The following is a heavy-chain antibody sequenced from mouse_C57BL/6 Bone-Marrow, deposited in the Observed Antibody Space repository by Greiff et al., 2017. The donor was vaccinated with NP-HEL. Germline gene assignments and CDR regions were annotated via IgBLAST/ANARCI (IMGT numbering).Heavy chain of an antibody. Sequence: EVQLQQSGTVLARPGASVKMSCKTSGYTFTSYWMHWVKQRPGQGLAWIGAIYPGNSDTSYNQKFKGKAKLTAATSASTAYMELSSLTNEDSAVYYCTRCFAYWGQGTLVTVSA. CDR2: IYPGNSDT. J-gene: IGHJ3*01. V-gene: IGHV1-5*01. CDR3: TRCFAY. CDR1: GYTFTSYW.